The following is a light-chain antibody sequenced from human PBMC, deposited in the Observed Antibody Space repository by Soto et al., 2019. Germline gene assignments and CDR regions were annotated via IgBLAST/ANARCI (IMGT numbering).Light chain of an antibody. CDR3: CSYAGSYTFYV. V-gene: IGLV2-11*01. CDR1: SSDVGGYNY. CDR2: DVS. J-gene: IGLJ1*01. Sequence: QSALTQPRSVFGSPGQSVTISCTGTSSDVGGYNYVSWYQQHPGKAPRLMIYDVSKRPSGVPDRFSGSKSGNTASLTISGLQAEDEADYYCCSYAGSYTFYVFGIGTKLTVL.